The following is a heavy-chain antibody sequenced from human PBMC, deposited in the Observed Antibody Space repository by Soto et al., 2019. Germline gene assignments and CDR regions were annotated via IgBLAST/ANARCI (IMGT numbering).Heavy chain of an antibody. CDR1: GYTFTGYY. J-gene: IGHJ2*01. CDR3: ARAQMVYAYWYIDL. V-gene: IGHV1-2*04. CDR2: INPNSGGT. D-gene: IGHD2-8*01. Sequence: ASVKVSCKASGYTFTGYYMHWVRQAPGQGLEWMGWINPNSGGTNYAQKFQGWVTMTRDTSISTAYMELSRLRSDDTAVYYCARAQMVYAYWYIDLWGRGTLVTVSS.